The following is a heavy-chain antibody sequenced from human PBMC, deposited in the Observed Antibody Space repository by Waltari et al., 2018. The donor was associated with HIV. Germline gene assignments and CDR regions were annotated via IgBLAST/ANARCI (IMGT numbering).Heavy chain of an antibody. Sequence: QVLLQESPKLVKPSETLSRTCTIPPGSIRDYSGSCIRKPPGKGLEWIGYIYDSATTDYIPSVKSRAHISVDPSNNQLSLTLTSVTAADTAVYYCARDTPGSRSFGLFYYYGTDVWGQGTTVTVSS. CDR3: ARDTPGSRSFGLFYYYGTDV. CDR2: IYDSATT. V-gene: IGHV4-59*12. D-gene: IGHD3-10*01. J-gene: IGHJ6*02. CDR1: PGSIRDYS.